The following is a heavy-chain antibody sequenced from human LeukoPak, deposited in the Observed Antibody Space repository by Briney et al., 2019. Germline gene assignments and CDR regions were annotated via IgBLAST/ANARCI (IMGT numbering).Heavy chain of an antibody. Sequence: KAGGSVSLSCAASGFIFSNHAMNWARHAPGKGLEWPSIINGSNTVTYCADSVKGRFTISRDNSKNTLYLQMNSLRAEDTAVYYRAKTSVGEERIIGSGYFDNWGQGTLVTVSS. CDR3: AKTSVGEERIIGSGYFDN. CDR1: GFIFSNHA. D-gene: IGHD2-15*01. V-gene: IGHV3-23*01. J-gene: IGHJ4*02. CDR2: INGSNTVT.